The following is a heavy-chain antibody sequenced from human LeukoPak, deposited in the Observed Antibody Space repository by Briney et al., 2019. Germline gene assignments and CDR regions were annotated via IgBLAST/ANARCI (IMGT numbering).Heavy chain of an antibody. CDR1: GFSISRTY. D-gene: IGHD2-21*02. Sequence: GGSLRLSRAASGFSISRTYMSWVRQAPGKGLEWVSLINKDENTYYADSVKGRFTISRDNSKNTLYLQMNTLRADDTAVYYCARQPQFCGGLCYLYYWGQGTLVTVSS. CDR3: ARQPQFCGGLCYLYY. V-gene: IGHV3-53*01. CDR2: INKDENT. J-gene: IGHJ4*02.